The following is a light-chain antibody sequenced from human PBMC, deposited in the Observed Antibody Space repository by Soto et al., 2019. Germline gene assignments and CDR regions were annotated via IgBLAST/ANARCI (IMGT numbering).Light chain of an antibody. CDR3: QQYFEWPPMA. CDR2: GAS. V-gene: IGKV3-15*01. CDR1: ETVATN. Sequence: DIVMTQSPATLSVSPGERATLSCWASETVATNLAWYQQKPGQAPRLLISGASTRAAGISDRFRGSGSGTEFTLTISSLRSEDSAIYYCQQYFEWPPMAFGQAPKVDIK. J-gene: IGKJ1*01.